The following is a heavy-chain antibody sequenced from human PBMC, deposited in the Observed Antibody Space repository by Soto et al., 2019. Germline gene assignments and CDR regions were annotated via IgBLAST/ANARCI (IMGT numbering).Heavy chain of an antibody. V-gene: IGHV4-59*01. J-gene: IGHJ4*02. D-gene: IGHD2-8*01. Sequence: SETLSLTCTVSGGSISDNHWSWIRQPPGKGLECIGYIYYGGSANYNPSLKSRVTISIDTSKNQFSLNLRPVTAADSAVYYCARAISNGYFDYWGQGALVTVS. CDR3: ARAISNGYFDY. CDR1: GGSISDNH. CDR2: IYYGGSA.